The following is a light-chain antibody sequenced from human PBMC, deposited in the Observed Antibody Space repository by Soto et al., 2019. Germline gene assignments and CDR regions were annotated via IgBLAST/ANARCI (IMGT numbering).Light chain of an antibody. J-gene: IGLJ3*02. V-gene: IGLV2-14*01. CDR2: DVS. CDR1: SSDVGGYNY. CDR3: SSYTTSSALV. Sequence: QSALTQPASVSGSPGQSITISCTGTSSDVGGYNYVSWYQQHPGKAPKLMIYDVSNRPSGVSNRFSGYKSGNTASLTISGLQAEDEGDFYCSSYTTSSALVFGGGTKLTVL.